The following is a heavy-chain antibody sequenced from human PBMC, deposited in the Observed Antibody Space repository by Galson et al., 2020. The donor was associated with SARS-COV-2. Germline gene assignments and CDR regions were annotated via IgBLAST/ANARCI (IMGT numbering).Heavy chain of an antibody. V-gene: IGHV3-21*06. CDR3: AGADCSSSSCYVSVYDRRWFDP. Sequence: GGSLRLSCAASGFPFSSYSMNWVRQAPGKGLEWVSSISSTSKYMFYADSVKGRFTISRDNTKNSVYLQMNSLRAEDTAVYYCAGADCSSSSCYVSVYDRRWFDPWGQGTLVTVSS. CDR1: GFPFSSYS. J-gene: IGHJ5*02. D-gene: IGHD2-2*01. CDR2: ISSTSKYM.